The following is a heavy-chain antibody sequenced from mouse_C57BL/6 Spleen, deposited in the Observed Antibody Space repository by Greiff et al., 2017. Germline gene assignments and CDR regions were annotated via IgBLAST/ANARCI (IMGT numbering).Heavy chain of an antibody. V-gene: IGHV1-61*01. Sequence: HVQLKQPGAELVRPGSSVKLSCKASGYTFTSYWMDWVKQRPGQGLEWIGNIYPSDSETHYNQKFKDKATLTVDKTSSTAYMQLSSLTSEDSAVYYCARVVDPYYFDFWGPGTTLTVSS. CDR2: IYPSDSET. CDR3: ARVVDPYYFDF. CDR1: GYTFTSYW. J-gene: IGHJ2*01. D-gene: IGHD1-1*01.